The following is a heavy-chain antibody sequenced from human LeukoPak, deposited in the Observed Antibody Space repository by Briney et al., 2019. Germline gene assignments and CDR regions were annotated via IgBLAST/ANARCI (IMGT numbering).Heavy chain of an antibody. V-gene: IGHV3-73*01. J-gene: IGHJ4*02. D-gene: IGHD3-10*01. CDR1: GFTFSGSA. CDR3: TRHEAGYYGSGDTDY. Sequence: GGSLKLSCAASGFTFSGSAMHWVRQASGKGLEWVGRIRSKANSYATAYAASVKGRFTISRGDSKNTAYLQMNSLKTEDTAVYYCTRHEAGYYGSGDTDYWGQGTLVTVSS. CDR2: IRSKANSYAT.